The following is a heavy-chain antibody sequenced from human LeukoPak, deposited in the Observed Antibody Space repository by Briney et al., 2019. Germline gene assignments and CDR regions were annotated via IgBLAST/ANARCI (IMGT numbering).Heavy chain of an antibody. D-gene: IGHD4-23*01. CDR2: ISYDGSNK. CDR3: ARERSQDDYGGNYFDY. J-gene: IGHJ4*02. Sequence: GGSLRLSCAASGFTFSSYAMHWVRQAPGKGLEWVAVISYDGSNKYYADSVKGRFTISRDNSKNTLYLQMNSLRAEDMAVYYCARERSQDDYGGNYFDYWGQGTLVTVSS. V-gene: IGHV3-30*01. CDR1: GFTFSSYA.